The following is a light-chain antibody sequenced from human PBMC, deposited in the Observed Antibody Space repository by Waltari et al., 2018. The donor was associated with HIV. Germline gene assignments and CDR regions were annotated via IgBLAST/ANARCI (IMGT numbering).Light chain of an antibody. V-gene: IGLV1-40*01. Sequence: QSVLTQPPSVSGAPGQRVTISCTGSRTNIGAGYEVHWYQQLPGTAPKLLIFRNVNRPSGVPDRFSGSKSGTSASLAITGLQAEDEADFYCQSYDTSLGGWVFGGGTKLTVL. J-gene: IGLJ3*02. CDR2: RNV. CDR1: RTNIGAGYE. CDR3: QSYDTSLGGWV.